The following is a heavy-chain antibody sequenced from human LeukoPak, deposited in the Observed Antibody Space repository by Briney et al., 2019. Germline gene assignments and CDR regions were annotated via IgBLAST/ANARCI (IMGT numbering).Heavy chain of an antibody. J-gene: IGHJ4*02. CDR3: ARAAGGYTRYFDH. D-gene: IGHD3-16*02. CDR1: GYTFTGYY. Sequence: GATVKVSCKASGYTFTGYYMHWVRQAPGQGLEWMGWINPNSGGTNYAQKFQGRVTMTRDTSISTAYMELNRLRSDDTAVYYCARAAGGYTRYFDHWGQGTLVTVSS. V-gene: IGHV1-2*02. CDR2: INPNSGGT.